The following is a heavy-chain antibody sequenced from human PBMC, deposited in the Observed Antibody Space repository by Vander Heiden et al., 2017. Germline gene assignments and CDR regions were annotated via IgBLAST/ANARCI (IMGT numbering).Heavy chain of an antibody. D-gene: IGHD6-13*01. V-gene: IGHV3-30*18. Sequence: QVQLVDSGGGVVQPGRSLRLPCSVSGFTLKTYGMHWVRQAPGKGLEWVAFISYEGSNEFYADAVRGRFAISRDISKNTLFLQMNNLRVDDTATYYCAKGQYSSTTGWLDPWGQGTLVTVSS. CDR3: AKGQYSSTTGWLDP. J-gene: IGHJ5*02. CDR1: GFTLKTYG. CDR2: ISYEGSNE.